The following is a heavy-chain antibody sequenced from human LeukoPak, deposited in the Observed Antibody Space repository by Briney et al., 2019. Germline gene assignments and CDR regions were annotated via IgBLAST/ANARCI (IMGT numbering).Heavy chain of an antibody. V-gene: IGHV3-74*01. D-gene: IGHD5-24*01. CDR2: INSDGSST. CDR1: GFTFSSYW. J-gene: IGHJ4*02. CDR3: ASTPTQMHY. Sequence: PGRSLRLSCAAYGFTFSSYWMHWVRQAPGKGLVWVSRINSDGSSTSYADSVKGRFTISRDNAKNTLYLQMDSLRAEDTAVYYCASTPTQMHYWGQGTLVTVSS.